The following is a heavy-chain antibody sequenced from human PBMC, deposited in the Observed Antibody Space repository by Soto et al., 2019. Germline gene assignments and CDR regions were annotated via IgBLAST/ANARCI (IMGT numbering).Heavy chain of an antibody. D-gene: IGHD3-3*01. V-gene: IGHV1-24*01. CDR1: RYTLTELS. J-gene: IGHJ4*02. CDR2: FDPADGKT. Sequence: QVQLVQSGAEVKKPGASVKVSCKVSRYTLTELSMHWVRQAPGKGLEWMGGFDPADGKTIFAQKFQGRVTTTEDTSTDTAYMELSSLRSEDTAVYYCAAHIKIFGVVTIEFGSWGQGTLVSVSS. CDR3: AAHIKIFGVVTIEFGS.